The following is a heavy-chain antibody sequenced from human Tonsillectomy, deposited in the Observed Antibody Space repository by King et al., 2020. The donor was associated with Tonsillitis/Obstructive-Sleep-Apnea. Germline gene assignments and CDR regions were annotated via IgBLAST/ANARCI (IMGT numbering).Heavy chain of an antibody. Sequence: QLVQSGAEVKKPGSSVKVSCKASGGTFSSYAINWVRQAPGQGLEWMGGIIPFFGTANYAQKFQGRVTITADESTSTAYMELSSLRSEDTAVYYCARDPSEYSSSYLLYYWAQGTLVTVSS. D-gene: IGHD6-6*01. CDR1: GGTFSSYA. CDR3: ARDPSEYSSSYLLYY. V-gene: IGHV1-69*12. J-gene: IGHJ4*02. CDR2: IIPFFGTA.